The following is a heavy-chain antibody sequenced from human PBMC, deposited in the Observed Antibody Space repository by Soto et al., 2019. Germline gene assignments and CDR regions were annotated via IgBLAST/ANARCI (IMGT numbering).Heavy chain of an antibody. CDR2: IYPTDSHT. V-gene: IGHV5-51*01. J-gene: IGHJ4*02. CDR3: AKGVHD. D-gene: IGHD2-8*01. CDR1: GFTFTSYF. Sequence: GESLKISCRTSGFTFTSYFIAWVRQTPGKGLEWMGVIYPTDSHTTYSPSFQGQVTISVDKSINTAYLQWDSLKASDTAIYYCAKGVHDWGQGTLVTVSS.